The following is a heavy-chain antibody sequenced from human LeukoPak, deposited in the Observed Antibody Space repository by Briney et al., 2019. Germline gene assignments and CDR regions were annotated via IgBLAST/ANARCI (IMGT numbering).Heavy chain of an antibody. J-gene: IGHJ3*02. Sequence: GGSLRLSCAASGFTFSSYGMHWVRQAPGKGLEWVAVISYDGSNKYYADSVKGRFTISRDNSKNTLYLHMNSLRAEDTAVYYCAKDYYGDYDAFDIWGQGTMVTVSS. V-gene: IGHV3-30*18. CDR3: AKDYYGDYDAFDI. CDR2: ISYDGSNK. D-gene: IGHD4-17*01. CDR1: GFTFSSYG.